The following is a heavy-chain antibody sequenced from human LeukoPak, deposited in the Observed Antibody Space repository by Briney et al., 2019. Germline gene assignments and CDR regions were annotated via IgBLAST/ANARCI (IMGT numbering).Heavy chain of an antibody. CDR1: GYQLTNNW. CDR2: IYPGYSDA. CDR3: VRFALTSSLDH. Sequence: GESLKITCKISGYQLTNNWSGWVRQEPGKGLEWMGLIYPGYSDAKYSPSFQGQVTLSVDASISTAYFQLSGLRASDPAIYYCVRFALTSSLDHWGQGTLVTVSS. J-gene: IGHJ5*02. V-gene: IGHV5-51*01. D-gene: IGHD6-13*01.